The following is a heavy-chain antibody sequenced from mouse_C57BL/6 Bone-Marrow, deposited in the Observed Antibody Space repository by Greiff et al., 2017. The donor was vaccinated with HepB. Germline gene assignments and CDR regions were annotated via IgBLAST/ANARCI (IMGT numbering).Heavy chain of an antibody. Sequence: EVKLVESGGGLVQPKGSLKLSCAASGFSFNTYAMNWVRQAPGKGLEWVARIRSKSNNYATYYADSVKDRFTISRDDSESMLYLQMNNLKTEDTAMYYCVRLGSNYEDYALDYWGQGTSVTVSS. CDR3: VRLGSNYEDYALDY. CDR2: IRSKSNNYAT. J-gene: IGHJ4*01. V-gene: IGHV10-1*01. D-gene: IGHD2-5*01. CDR1: GFSFNTYA.